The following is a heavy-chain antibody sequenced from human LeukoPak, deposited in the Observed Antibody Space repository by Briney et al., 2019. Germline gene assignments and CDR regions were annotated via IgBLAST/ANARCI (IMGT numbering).Heavy chain of an antibody. J-gene: IGHJ3*02. Sequence: GGSLRLSCAASGFSVSSNYMSWVRQVPGKGLEWVSSISSSGNYIYYADSVRGRFTIARDNAKNSLFLQMNSLRAEDTAVYYCARVKEASAFDIWGQGTMVTVSS. CDR2: ISSSGNYI. D-gene: IGHD5-12*01. CDR3: ARVKEASAFDI. V-gene: IGHV3-21*01. CDR1: GFSVSSNY.